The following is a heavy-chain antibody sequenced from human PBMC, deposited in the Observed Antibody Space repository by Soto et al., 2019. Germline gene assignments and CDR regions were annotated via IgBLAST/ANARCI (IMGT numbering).Heavy chain of an antibody. V-gene: IGHV4-61*01. CDR1: GGSVSSGSYY. D-gene: IGHD6-13*01. J-gene: IGHJ4*02. Sequence: SETLSLTCTVSGGSVSSGSYYWSWIRQPPGKGLEWIGYIYYSGSTNYNPSLKSRVTISVDTSKNQFSLKLSSVTAADTAVYYCARVTIEYGAAGSFDYWGQGTLVTVSS. CDR3: ARVTIEYGAAGSFDY. CDR2: IYYSGST.